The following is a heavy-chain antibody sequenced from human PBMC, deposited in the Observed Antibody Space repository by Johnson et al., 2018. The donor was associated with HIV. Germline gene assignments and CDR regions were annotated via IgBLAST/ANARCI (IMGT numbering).Heavy chain of an antibody. D-gene: IGHD1-26*01. Sequence: QVQLVESGGGVVQPGGSLRLSCAASGFTFSSYGMHWVRQAPGKGLEWVAVMWYDGSNKYYADSVKGRFTISRDNSKNTLYLQMNSLRPEDTAMFYCAKEESGSYYDAFDIWGQGTMATVSS. CDR2: MWYDGSNK. J-gene: IGHJ3*02. CDR3: AKEESGSYYDAFDI. CDR1: GFTFSSYG. V-gene: IGHV3-30*02.